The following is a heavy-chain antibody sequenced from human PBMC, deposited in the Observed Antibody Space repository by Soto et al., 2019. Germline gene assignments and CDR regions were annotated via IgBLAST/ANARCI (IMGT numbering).Heavy chain of an antibody. CDR3: AKERIGIQGRFAS. J-gene: IGHJ5*02. CDR1: GFSFSDYT. CDR2: IIPGATT. V-gene: IGHV3-53*01. D-gene: IGHD3-3*01. Sequence: GGSLRLSCAASGFSFSDYTMNWVRQAPGKGLEWVALIIPGATTYYADPVKGRFTISRDNSKNTVYLEMNSLKSDDTAVYYCAKERIGIQGRFASWGPGTLVTVSS.